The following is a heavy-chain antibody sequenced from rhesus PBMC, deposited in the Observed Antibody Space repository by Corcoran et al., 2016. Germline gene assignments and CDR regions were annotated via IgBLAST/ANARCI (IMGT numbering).Heavy chain of an antibody. CDR2: IFGSSVST. CDR3: ARGSSGSWNVLDY. CDR1: GYSISSVYD. J-gene: IGHJ4*01. Sequence: QLQLQESGPGVVKPSETLSLTCAVSGYSISSVYDWSLIRPPPGKGLDWIGYIFGSSVSTNYNQSLNKRVTIAKDTAKNQFSLKLSSVTAADTAVYYCARGSSGSWNVLDYWGQGVLVTVAA. V-gene: IGHV4-76*01. D-gene: IGHD6-25*01.